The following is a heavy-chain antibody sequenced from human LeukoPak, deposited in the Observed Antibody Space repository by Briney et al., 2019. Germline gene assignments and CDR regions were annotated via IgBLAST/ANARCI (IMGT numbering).Heavy chain of an antibody. CDR3: ARPADVLRFLEWLPIDY. CDR1: GFTFSSYA. Sequence: GGSLRLSCAASGFTFSSYAMHWVRQAPGKGLEWVAVISYDGSNKYYADSVKGRFTISRDNSKNTLYLQMNSLRAEDTAVYYCARPADVLRFLEWLPIDYWGQGPLVTVSS. V-gene: IGHV3-30-3*01. CDR2: ISYDGSNK. J-gene: IGHJ4*02. D-gene: IGHD3-3*01.